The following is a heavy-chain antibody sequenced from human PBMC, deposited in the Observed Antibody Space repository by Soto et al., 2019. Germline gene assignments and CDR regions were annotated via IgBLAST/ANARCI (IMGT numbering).Heavy chain of an antibody. D-gene: IGHD6-19*01. CDR3: ARDLWGSSGWLGYFDY. Sequence: QVQLMQSGAEVKKPGASVKVSCKASGYTFTSYYMHWVRQAPGQGLEWMGIINPSGGSTSYAQKFQGRVTMTRDTSTSTVYMELSSLRSEDTAVYYCARDLWGSSGWLGYFDYWGQGTLVTVSS. CDR2: INPSGGST. V-gene: IGHV1-46*01. CDR1: GYTFTSYY. J-gene: IGHJ4*02.